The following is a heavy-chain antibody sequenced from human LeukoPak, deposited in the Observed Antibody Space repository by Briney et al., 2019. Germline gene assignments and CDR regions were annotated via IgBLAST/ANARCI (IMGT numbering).Heavy chain of an antibody. Sequence: SVKVSFKASGGTFSIYAISWVRQAPGQGLEWMGGIIPIFGTANYAQKFQGRVTITADESTSTAYMELSSLRSEDTAVYYCAADGDIVVVPAAPYYYYGMDVWGKGTTVTVSS. D-gene: IGHD2-2*01. CDR2: IIPIFGTA. CDR3: AADGDIVVVPAAPYYYYGMDV. J-gene: IGHJ6*04. CDR1: GGTFSIYA. V-gene: IGHV1-69*13.